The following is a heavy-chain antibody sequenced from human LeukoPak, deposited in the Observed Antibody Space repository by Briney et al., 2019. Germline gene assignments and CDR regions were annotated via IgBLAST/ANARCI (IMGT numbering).Heavy chain of an antibody. CDR3: SRWGAVNAFDV. J-gene: IGHJ3*01. V-gene: IGHV4-59*01. D-gene: IGHD3-16*01. Sequence: AETLSLTCTVSGGSISSYFWSWIRQSPGKGLEWIAYISSSGGTNYNPSLKSRLSISFDMSNKQFSLKLSSVTAADSAVYFCSRWGAVNAFDVWGQGTMVTV. CDR2: ISSSGGT. CDR1: GGSISSYF.